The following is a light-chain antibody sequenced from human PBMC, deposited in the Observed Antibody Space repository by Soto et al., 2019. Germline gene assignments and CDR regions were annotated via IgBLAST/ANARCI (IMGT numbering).Light chain of an antibody. CDR3: QQYNSYRRT. Sequence: DIQMTQSPSTLSASVGDRVTITCRASQSISSWLXWYQQKPGKAPKLLIXXAXXLESGVPSXXSXXXSGTEXTXXXXXXXXXDFATYYCQQYNSYRRTFGQGTKVEIK. CDR1: QSISSW. V-gene: IGKV1-5*03. CDR2: XAX. J-gene: IGKJ1*01.